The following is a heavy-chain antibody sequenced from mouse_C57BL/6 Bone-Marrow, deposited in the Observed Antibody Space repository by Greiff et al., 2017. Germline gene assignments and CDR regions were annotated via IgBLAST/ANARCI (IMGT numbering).Heavy chain of an antibody. D-gene: IGHD1-1*01. V-gene: IGHV1-55*01. CDR2: IYHGSGST. Sequence: QVQLQQPGAELVKPGASVKMSCKASGYTFTSYWITWVKQRPGQGLEWIGDIYHGSGSTNYNEKFKSKATLTVDTTSSTAYMQLSSLTSEDSAVDYCARRATVVSPAWFAYWGQGTLVTVSA. J-gene: IGHJ3*01. CDR3: ARRATVVSPAWFAY. CDR1: GYTFTSYW.